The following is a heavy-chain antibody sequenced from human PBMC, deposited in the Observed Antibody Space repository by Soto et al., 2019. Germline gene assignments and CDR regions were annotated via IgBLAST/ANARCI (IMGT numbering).Heavy chain of an antibody. CDR3: ARGVEGRGAAGMDV. CDR1: GFTFSNFG. CDR2: IWYDGSDT. V-gene: IGHV3-33*01. D-gene: IGHD4-17*01. Sequence: QVQLVESGGGVVQPGRSLRLSCAASGFTFSNFGMHWVRQAPGKGLEWVAVIWYDGSDTYYADSVKGRFTISRDNSKNTLYLQMNSLRAEDTAVYYCARGVEGRGAAGMDVWGQGTTVTVSS. J-gene: IGHJ6*02.